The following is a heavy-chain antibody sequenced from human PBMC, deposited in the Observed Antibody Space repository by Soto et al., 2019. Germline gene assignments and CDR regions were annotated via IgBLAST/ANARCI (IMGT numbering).Heavy chain of an antibody. J-gene: IGHJ3*02. Sequence: GASVKVSCKVSGYTLTELSMHWVRQAPGQGLEWMGWINAYNGNTNYAQKLQGRVTMTTDTSTSTAYMELRSLRSDDTAVYYCARGPDYPDAFDIWGQGTMVTVSS. CDR2: INAYNGNT. CDR1: GYTLTELS. V-gene: IGHV1-18*01. D-gene: IGHD4-17*01. CDR3: ARGPDYPDAFDI.